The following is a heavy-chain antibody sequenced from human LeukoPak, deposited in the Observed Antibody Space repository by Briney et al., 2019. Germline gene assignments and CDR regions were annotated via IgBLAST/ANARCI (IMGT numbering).Heavy chain of an antibody. V-gene: IGHV4-39*01. CDR3: AGQRRVTGPNWFGP. J-gene: IGHJ5*02. Sequence: PSETLSLTCTVSGGSISSSHYYWGWFRQPPGKGLGWIGSIYYSGNTYYNPSLKSRVTMSVDTSMNQFSLKLNSVTAADTAVYYCAGQRRVTGPNWFGPWGQGTLVTVSS. CDR2: IYYSGNT. D-gene: IGHD2-8*01. CDR1: GGSISSSHYY.